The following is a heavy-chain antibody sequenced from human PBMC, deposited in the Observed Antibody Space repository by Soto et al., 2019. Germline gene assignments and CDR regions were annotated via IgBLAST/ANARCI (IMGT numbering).Heavy chain of an antibody. CDR1: GGTFSSYA. CDR2: IIPIFGTA. V-gene: IGHV1-69*06. J-gene: IGHJ4*02. CDR3: ARLPLTIFGVVPWYFDC. D-gene: IGHD3-3*01. Sequence: SGKDCFKACGGTFSSYAISLGRKAPGHGLEWMGGIIPIFGTANYAQKFQGRVTITADKSTSTAYMELSSLRSEDTAVYYCARLPLTIFGVVPWYFDCWGQGALVTVSS.